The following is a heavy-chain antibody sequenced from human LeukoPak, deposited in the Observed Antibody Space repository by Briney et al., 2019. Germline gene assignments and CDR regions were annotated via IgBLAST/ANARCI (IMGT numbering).Heavy chain of an antibody. CDR1: GYSFTRYF. CDR3: SRDGY. CDR2: ISAYNGNT. J-gene: IGHJ4*02. V-gene: IGHV1-2*02. Sequence: GASVKVSCKASGYSFTRYFIHWVRQAPGQGLEWMGWISAYNGNTNYAQKLQGRVTMTRDTSISTVYMDLSRLTSDDTAVYYCSRDGYWGQGTLVTVSS.